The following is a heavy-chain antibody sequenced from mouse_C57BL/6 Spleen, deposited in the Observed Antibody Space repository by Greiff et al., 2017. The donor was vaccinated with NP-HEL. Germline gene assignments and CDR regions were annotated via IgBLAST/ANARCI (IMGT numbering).Heavy chain of an antibody. J-gene: IGHJ2*01. CDR1: GYTFTSYW. V-gene: IGHV1-50*01. CDR3: AREGIYYYGSRDY. D-gene: IGHD1-1*01. Sequence: QVQLKQSGAELVKPGASVKLSCKASGYTFTSYWMQWVKQRPGQGLEWIGEIDPSDSYTNYNQKFKGKATLTVDTSSSTAYMQLSSLTSEDSAVYYCAREGIYYYGSRDYWGQGTTLTVSS. CDR2: IDPSDSYT.